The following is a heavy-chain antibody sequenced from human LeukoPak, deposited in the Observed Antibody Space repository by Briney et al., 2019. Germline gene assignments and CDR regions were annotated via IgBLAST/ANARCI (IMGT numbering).Heavy chain of an antibody. Sequence: GGSLRLSCAASGFTFSIYSMNWVRQAPGKGLEWVSSISSSSSYIYYADSVKGRFTISRDNAKNSLYLQMNSLRAEDTAVYYCARDRTNAAFDIWGQGTMVTVSS. D-gene: IGHD2-8*01. V-gene: IGHV3-21*01. J-gene: IGHJ3*02. CDR1: GFTFSIYS. CDR2: ISSSSSYI. CDR3: ARDRTNAAFDI.